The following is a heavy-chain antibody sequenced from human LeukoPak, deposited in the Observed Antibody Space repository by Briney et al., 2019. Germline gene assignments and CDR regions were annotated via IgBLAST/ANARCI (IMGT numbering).Heavy chain of an antibody. CDR3: AKAILPATILSFNDY. V-gene: IGHV3-23*01. D-gene: IGHD2-2*02. CDR2: ISGGGSST. Sequence: GGSLRLSCAASGFPFSSYPIIGVPKAPGKGREWFSTISGGGSSTYYADSVKGRFTISRDNSKNTLYLQMNSLRAEDTAIYYCAKAILPATILSFNDYWGQGTLVTVSS. J-gene: IGHJ4*02. CDR1: GFPFSSYP.